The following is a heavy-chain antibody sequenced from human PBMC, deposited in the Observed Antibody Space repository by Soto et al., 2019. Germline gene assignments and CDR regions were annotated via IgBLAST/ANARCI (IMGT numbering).Heavy chain of an antibody. CDR3: ARDWVDFYDSRGYYYLDY. D-gene: IGHD3-22*01. V-gene: IGHV3-7*01. CDR2: IKQDGSEK. J-gene: IGHJ4*02. Sequence: GGSLRLSCAASGFTFSSYWMSWVRQAPGKGLEWVANIKQDGSEKYYVDSVKGRFTISRDNAKNSLYLQMNSLRAEDTAVYYCARDWVDFYDSRGYYYLDYWGRGTLVTVSS. CDR1: GFTFSSYW.